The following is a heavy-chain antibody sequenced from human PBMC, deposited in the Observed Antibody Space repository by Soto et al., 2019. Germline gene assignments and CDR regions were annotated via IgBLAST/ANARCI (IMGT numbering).Heavy chain of an antibody. Sequence: QVQLVESGGGVVQPGRSLRLSCAASGFIFSSYPMHWVRQAPGKGLEWVAVISDDGSTKYYADSVKGRFTISRDNSKNTLYLQMNSLTADDTAVYYCTRADVTVTLIVFDPWGQGTLVTVSS. D-gene: IGHD4-17*01. CDR2: ISDDGSTK. CDR1: GFIFSSYP. V-gene: IGHV3-30-3*01. J-gene: IGHJ5*02. CDR3: TRADVTVTLIVFDP.